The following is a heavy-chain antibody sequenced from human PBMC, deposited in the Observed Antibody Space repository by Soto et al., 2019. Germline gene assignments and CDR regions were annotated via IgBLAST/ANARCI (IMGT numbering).Heavy chain of an antibody. V-gene: IGHV1-69*01. Sequence: QVQLVQSGAEVKKPGSSVKVSCKASGGTFSSYAISWVRQAPGQGLEWMGGIIPISDTTNYAQKFQGRVTSTADESTSTAYMELSSLRSEDTAVYYCARSQGSSTSLEIYYYYYDGMDVWGQGPTVTVSS. CDR3: ARSQGSSTSLEIYYYYYDGMDV. D-gene: IGHD2-2*01. J-gene: IGHJ6*02. CDR2: IIPISDTT. CDR1: GGTFSSYA.